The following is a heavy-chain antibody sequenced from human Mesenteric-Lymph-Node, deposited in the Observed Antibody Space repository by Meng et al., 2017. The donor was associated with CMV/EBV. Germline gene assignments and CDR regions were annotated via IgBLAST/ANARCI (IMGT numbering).Heavy chain of an antibody. D-gene: IGHD2-2*01. CDR3: ARSCSSSICRAPSPDY. V-gene: IGHV1-2*02. J-gene: IGHJ4*02. Sequence: ASVKVSCKASGYTFTASYIHWVRQAPGQGLEWMGWINPHGGGTKYAQKFQGRVTVTRDTSITTAYMELSRLTSDDTAVYYCARSCSSSICRAPSPDYWGQGALVTVSS. CDR2: INPHGGGT. CDR1: GYTFTASY.